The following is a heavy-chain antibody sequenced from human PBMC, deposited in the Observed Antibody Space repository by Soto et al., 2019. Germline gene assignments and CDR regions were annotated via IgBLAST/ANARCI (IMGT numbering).Heavy chain of an antibody. CDR3: ARVERGITIFGVVIPPFDY. CDR2: ISSSVSTI. J-gene: IGHJ4*02. Sequence: GGSLRLSCAASGFTFSDYYMSWIRQAPGKGLEWVSYISSSVSTIYYADFVKGRFTISRDNAKNSLYLQMNSLRAEDTAVYYCARVERGITIFGVVIPPFDYWGQGTLVTVSS. CDR1: GFTFSDYY. V-gene: IGHV3-11*01. D-gene: IGHD3-3*01.